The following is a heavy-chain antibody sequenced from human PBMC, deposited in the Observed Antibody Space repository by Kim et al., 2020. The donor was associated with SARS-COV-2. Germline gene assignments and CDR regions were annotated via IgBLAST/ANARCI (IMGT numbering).Heavy chain of an antibody. J-gene: IGHJ4*02. CDR2: ISSSGSTI. V-gene: IGHV3-11*04. CDR3: AGDKGTSRDGYPLDY. CDR1: GFTFSDYN. Sequence: LSLICAASGFTFSDYNMSWIRQAPGKGLEWVSYISSSGSTIYYVDSVKGRFTISRDNAKNSLYLQMNSLRAEDTAVYYCAGDKGTSRDGYPLDYWGQGTLVTVSS. D-gene: IGHD5-12*01.